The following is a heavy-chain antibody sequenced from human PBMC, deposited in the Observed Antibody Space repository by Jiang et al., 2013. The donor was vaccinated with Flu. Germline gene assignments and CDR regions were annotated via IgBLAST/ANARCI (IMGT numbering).Heavy chain of an antibody. Sequence: ASGFTFTSSAMNWVRQTPEKGLEWASTISANGNSAYYVASVKGRFTISRDNSKNTLYLQMTSLRAEDTAVYYCARSYGDYSYWYLDLWGRGTLVSVSS. D-gene: IGHD4-17*01. J-gene: IGHJ2*01. CDR1: GFTFTSSA. CDR3: ARSYGDYSYWYLDL. CDR2: ISANGNSA. V-gene: IGHV3-23*01.